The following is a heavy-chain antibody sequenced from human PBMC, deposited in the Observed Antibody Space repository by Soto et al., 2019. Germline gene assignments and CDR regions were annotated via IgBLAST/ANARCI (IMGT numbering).Heavy chain of an antibody. V-gene: IGHV4-59*01. CDR3: ARGATVTHSDY. CDR2: VSYSGTT. Sequence: WTWIRQPPGKGLEWIGFVSYSGTTKYNASLKSRVTISVDTSRSQISLKVSSVTAADTAVHYCARGATVTHSDYWGQGTLVTVSS. D-gene: IGHD4-17*01. J-gene: IGHJ4*02.